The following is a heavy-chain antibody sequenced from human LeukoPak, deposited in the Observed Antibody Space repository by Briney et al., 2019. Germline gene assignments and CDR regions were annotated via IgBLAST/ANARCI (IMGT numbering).Heavy chain of an antibody. CDR3: ARLGDILTGYDY. CDR1: GFTLSSYD. CDR2: IGTAGDT. V-gene: IGHV3-13*01. J-gene: IGHJ4*02. D-gene: IGHD3-9*01. Sequence: PGGSLRLSCAASGFTLSSYDMHWVRQATGKGLEWVSAIGTAGDTYYPGSVKGRFTISRENAKNSLYLQMNSLRAGDTAVYYCARLGDILTGYDYWGQGTLVTVSS.